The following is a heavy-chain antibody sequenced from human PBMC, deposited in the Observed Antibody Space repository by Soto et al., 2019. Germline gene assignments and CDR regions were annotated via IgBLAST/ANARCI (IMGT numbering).Heavy chain of an antibody. CDR2: LYYSGST. V-gene: IGHV4-30-4*01. CDR3: ARDSDYYDSSGYLGYFQH. D-gene: IGHD3-22*01. J-gene: IGHJ1*01. CDR1: GGSISSGDYY. Sequence: QVQLQESGPGLVKPSQTLSLTCTVSGGSISSGDYYWSWIRQPPGKGLEWIGYLYYSGSTYYNPSLKSRVTISVDTSKNQFSMNLSSVTAADTAVYYWARDSDYYDSSGYLGYFQHWGQGTLVTVSS.